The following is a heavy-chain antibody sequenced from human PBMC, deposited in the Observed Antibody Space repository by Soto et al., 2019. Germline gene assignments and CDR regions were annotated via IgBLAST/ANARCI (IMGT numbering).Heavy chain of an antibody. CDR1: GYTFNKYG. CDR3: ARGRGVVIPAGTPDAFDV. V-gene: IGHV1-18*01. Sequence: QAQLVQSGGEVKRPGASVKVSCKASGYTFNKYGFNWVRQAPGQGLEWMGRISAFNDYTNLAQKFQGRITLTTDASTNTGYMELQILRSDDTAMYYCARGRGVVIPAGTPDAFDVWGQGTMVTVSS. CDR2: ISAFNDYT. J-gene: IGHJ3*01. D-gene: IGHD6-13*01.